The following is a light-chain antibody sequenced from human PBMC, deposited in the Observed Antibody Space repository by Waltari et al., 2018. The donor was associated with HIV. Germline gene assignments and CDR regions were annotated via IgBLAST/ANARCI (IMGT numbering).Light chain of an antibody. CDR3: QEYNSIAGYT. CDR2: KAS. Sequence: DIQMTQYPSTLSASVGDRVTITCRASQGIGRWLAWYQQKPGRAPKLLIYKASSLERGVPSRFSGSGSGTEFTLSISSLQPDDFATYYCQEYNSIAGYTYGQGTKLEVK. CDR1: QGIGRW. J-gene: IGKJ2*01. V-gene: IGKV1-5*03.